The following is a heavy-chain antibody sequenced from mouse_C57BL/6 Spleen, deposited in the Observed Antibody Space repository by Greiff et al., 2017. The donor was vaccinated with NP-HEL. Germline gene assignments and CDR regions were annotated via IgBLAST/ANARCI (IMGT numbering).Heavy chain of an antibody. J-gene: IGHJ2*01. CDR1: GYAFTNYL. CDR2: INPGSGGT. D-gene: IGHD2-12*01. Sequence: VQLQQSGAELVRPGTSVKVSCKASGYAFTNYLIEWVKQRPGQGLEWIGVINPGSGGTNYNEKFKGKATLTADKSSSTAYMQLSSLTSEDSAVYFCAREGPTIAYFDYWGQGTTLTVSS. CDR3: AREGPTIAYFDY. V-gene: IGHV1-54*01.